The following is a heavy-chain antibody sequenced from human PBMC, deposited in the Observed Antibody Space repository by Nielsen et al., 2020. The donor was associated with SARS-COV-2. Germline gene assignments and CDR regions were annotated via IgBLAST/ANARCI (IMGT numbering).Heavy chain of an antibody. V-gene: IGHV1-69*13. D-gene: IGHD2-2*01. J-gene: IGHJ6*03. CDR3: ARSGDCSSTSCYSYYYYMDV. CDR2: IIPIFGTA. CDR1: GGTFSSYA. Sequence: SVKVSCKASGGTFSSYAISWVRQAPGQGLEWMGGIIPIFGTANYAQKFQGRVTITADESTSTAYMELSSLRSEDTAVYYCARSGDCSSTSCYSYYYYMDVWGKGTTVTVSS.